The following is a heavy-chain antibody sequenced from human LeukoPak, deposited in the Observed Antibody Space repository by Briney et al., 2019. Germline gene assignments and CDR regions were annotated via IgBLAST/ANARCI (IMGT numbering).Heavy chain of an antibody. V-gene: IGHV4-4*07. CDR1: GGSISSYY. CDR3: AKGYCSGGSCYWSYDAFDI. CDR2: IYTSGTT. J-gene: IGHJ3*02. D-gene: IGHD2-15*01. Sequence: NASETLSLTCTVSGGSISSYYWSWIRQPAGKGLEWIGRIYTSGTTNYNPSLKSRVTMSVDTSKNQFSLKLSSVTAADTAVYYCAKGYCSGGSCYWSYDAFDIWGQGTMVTVSS.